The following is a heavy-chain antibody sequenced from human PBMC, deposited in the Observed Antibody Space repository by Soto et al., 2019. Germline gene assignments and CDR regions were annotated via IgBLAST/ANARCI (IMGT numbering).Heavy chain of an antibody. CDR1: GYTFTSYG. Sequence: QVQLVQSGAEVKKPGASVKVSCKASGYTFTSYGISWVRQAPGQGLEWMGWISAYNGNTNYAQKLQGRVTMTTDTSTSTADMELRSLRSDDTAVYYCAREGHIVVVPAAIRNDAFDIWGQGTMVTVSS. D-gene: IGHD2-2*01. CDR3: AREGHIVVVPAAIRNDAFDI. V-gene: IGHV1-18*01. CDR2: ISAYNGNT. J-gene: IGHJ3*02.